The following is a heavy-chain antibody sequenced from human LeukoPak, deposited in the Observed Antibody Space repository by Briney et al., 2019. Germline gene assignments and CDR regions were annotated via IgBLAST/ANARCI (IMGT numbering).Heavy chain of an antibody. V-gene: IGHV3-30*02. J-gene: IGHJ4*02. D-gene: IGHD1-26*01. CDR1: GFTFSSYG. Sequence: GGSLRLSCTASGFTFSSYGMHWVRQAPGQGLESMGYIRHDGSNKYYAACVKGRVTISRDKSKNTVYLQLNSLRAEDTAVYYCAKDGAKRRVNYYGFADEWGEGSLVSVSS. CDR2: IRHDGSNK. CDR3: AKDGAKRRVNYYGFADE.